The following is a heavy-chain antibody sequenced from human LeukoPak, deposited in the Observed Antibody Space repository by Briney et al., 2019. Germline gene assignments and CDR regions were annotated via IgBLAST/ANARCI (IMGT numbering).Heavy chain of an antibody. J-gene: IGHJ5*02. CDR2: FDPEDGET. Sequence: ASVKVSCKVSGYTLTELSMHWVRQAPGKGLEWMGGFDPEDGETIYAQKFQGRVTMTEDTSTDTAYMELSSLRSEDTAVYYCARAYYYDSSGYFLNWFDPWGQGTLVTVSS. V-gene: IGHV1-24*01. CDR3: ARAYYYDSSGYFLNWFDP. CDR1: GYTLTELS. D-gene: IGHD3-22*01.